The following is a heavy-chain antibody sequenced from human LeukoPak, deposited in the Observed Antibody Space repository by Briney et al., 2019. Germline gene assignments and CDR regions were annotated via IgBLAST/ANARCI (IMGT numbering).Heavy chain of an antibody. CDR1: GFTSSGYW. V-gene: IGHV3-74*01. Sequence: GGSLRLSCVDCGFTSSGYWMHWVRQAPGKGLMWVSRINSDGSSTTYADSVKGRFTISRDNAKNTLSPQMNSLRAEDTAVYYCVRGQLERPFDFYYGMDVWGKGTTVTVSS. CDR3: VRGQLERPFDFYYGMDV. D-gene: IGHD1-1*01. J-gene: IGHJ6*04. CDR2: INSDGSST.